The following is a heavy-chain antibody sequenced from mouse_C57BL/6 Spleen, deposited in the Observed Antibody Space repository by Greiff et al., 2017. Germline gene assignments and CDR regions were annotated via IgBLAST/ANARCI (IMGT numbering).Heavy chain of an antibody. V-gene: IGHV2-6-1*01. D-gene: IGHD3-2*02. Sequence: VQLVESGPGLVAPSQSLSITCTVSGFSLTSYGVHWVRQPPGKGLEWLVVIWSDGSTTYNSALKSRLSISKDNSKSQVFLKMNSLQTDDTAMYYCARHDSSGYPYYAMDYWGQGTSVTVSS. CDR3: ARHDSSGYPYYAMDY. J-gene: IGHJ4*01. CDR2: IWSDGST. CDR1: GFSLTSYG.